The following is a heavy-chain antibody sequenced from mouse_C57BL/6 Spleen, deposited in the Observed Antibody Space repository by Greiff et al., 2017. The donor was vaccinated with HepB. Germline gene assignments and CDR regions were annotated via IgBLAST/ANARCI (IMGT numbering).Heavy chain of an antibody. CDR3: ARGSRD. D-gene: IGHD1-1*01. CDR2: ISYDGSN. CDR1: GYSITSGYY. Sequence: DVKLVESGPGLVKPSQSLSLTCSVTGYSITSGYYWNWIRQFPGNKLEWMGYISYDGSNNYNPSLKNRISITRDTSKNQFFLKLNSVTTEDTATYYCARGSRDWGQGTLVTVSA. V-gene: IGHV3-6*01. J-gene: IGHJ3*01.